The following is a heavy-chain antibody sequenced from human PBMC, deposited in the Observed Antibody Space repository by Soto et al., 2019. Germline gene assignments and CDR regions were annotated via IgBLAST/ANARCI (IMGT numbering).Heavy chain of an antibody. J-gene: IGHJ4*02. Sequence: QLQLQESGSGLVKPSQTLSLTCTVSGGSINCEGCSWSWIRQPPGKGLEWVGYIYYTGSTYYNPSLESRVTLSIDRSKGQFSLKPSSETAADTAVYFCARDTWVTSFDYWSQGTLVTVSS. D-gene: IGHD2-21*02. CDR2: IYYTGST. V-gene: IGHV4-30-2*01. CDR3: ARDTWVTSFDY. CDR1: GGSINCEGCS.